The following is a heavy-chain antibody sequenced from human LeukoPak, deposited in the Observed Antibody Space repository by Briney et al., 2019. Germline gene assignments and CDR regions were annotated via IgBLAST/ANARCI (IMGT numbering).Heavy chain of an antibody. D-gene: IGHD5-12*01. CDR2: IKASGGKI. Sequence: PGGSLRLSCEASGFTFSNYAMNWVRQAPGKGLEWVSGIKASGGKIYYLDSVKGRFTISRDNAKNTLYLRMNSLKVEHTAVYYCAKGIYSGYESYFDFWGQGTLVTVSS. CDR1: GFTFSNYA. V-gene: IGHV3-23*01. J-gene: IGHJ4*02. CDR3: AKGIYSGYESYFDF.